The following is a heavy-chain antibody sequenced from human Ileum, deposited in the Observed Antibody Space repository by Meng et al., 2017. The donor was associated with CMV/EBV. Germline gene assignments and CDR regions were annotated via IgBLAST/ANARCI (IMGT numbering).Heavy chain of an antibody. J-gene: IGHJ4*02. CDR1: RFTFSDHY. Sequence: SCAASRFTFSDHYMSWIRQAPGKGLEWVSYISSGGSITYYADSVKGRFTISRDNARNSLYLEMNTLRAEDTAVYYCAGGLRLYSSGWFYFDYWGQGTLVTVSS. V-gene: IGHV3-11*01. CDR3: AGGLRLYSSGWFYFDY. CDR2: ISSGGSIT. D-gene: IGHD6-19*01.